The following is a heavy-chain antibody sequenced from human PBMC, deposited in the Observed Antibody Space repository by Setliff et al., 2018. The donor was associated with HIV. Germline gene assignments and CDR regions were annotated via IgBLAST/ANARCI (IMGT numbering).Heavy chain of an antibody. CDR2: INTNTGNP. Sequence: ASVKVSCKASGYTFTSYSINWVRQAPGQGLEWMGWINTNTGNPTYGQGFIGRFVFSLDTSVSTAYLQISSLKAEDTAIYYCARDWYAVAGTGFDYWGQGTLVTVSS. CDR1: GYTFTSYS. V-gene: IGHV7-4-1*02. D-gene: IGHD6-19*01. J-gene: IGHJ4*02. CDR3: ARDWYAVAGTGFDY.